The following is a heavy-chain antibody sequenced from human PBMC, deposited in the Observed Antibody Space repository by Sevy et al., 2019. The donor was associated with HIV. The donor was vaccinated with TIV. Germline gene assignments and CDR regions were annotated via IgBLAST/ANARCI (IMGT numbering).Heavy chain of an antibody. CDR1: GFTFSSYA. D-gene: IGHD2-21*01. J-gene: IGHJ1*01. CDR3: AKDARTSYCGGDCYRAEYFQH. V-gene: IGHV3-23*01. CDR2: ISGSGGST. Sequence: GGSLRLSCAASGFTFSSYAMSWVRQAPGKGLEWVSAISGSGGSTYYADSVKGQFTISRDNSKNTLYLQMNSLRAEDTAVYYCAKDARTSYCGGDCYRAEYFQHWGQGTLVTVSS.